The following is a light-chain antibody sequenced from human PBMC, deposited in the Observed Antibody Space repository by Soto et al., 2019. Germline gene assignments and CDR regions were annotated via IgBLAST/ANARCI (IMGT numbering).Light chain of an antibody. Sequence: DIQMTQSPSTLSATVGDRVTITCRASQSISSWLAWYQQKPGKAPKLLIYKASTLDSGVPSRFSGSGSGAEFSLTISSLQPDDFATYYCQQYKSFSLTFGGGTKVDI. CDR3: QQYKSFSLT. CDR2: KAS. CDR1: QSISSW. J-gene: IGKJ4*01. V-gene: IGKV1-5*03.